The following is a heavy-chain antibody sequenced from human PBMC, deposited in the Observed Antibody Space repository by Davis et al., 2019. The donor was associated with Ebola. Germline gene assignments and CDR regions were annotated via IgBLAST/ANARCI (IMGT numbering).Heavy chain of an antibody. CDR2: IYDHST. J-gene: IGHJ6*02. V-gene: IGHV3-66*01. D-gene: IGHD6-6*01. CDR3: ARAYSSLSPDV. CDR1: GFTVSSNH. Sequence: GESLKISCAASGFTVSSNHMSWVRQAPGKGLEWVSVIYDHSTAYADSVRGRFIISRDKSNNTLYREMNSLRVDDTATYYCARAYSSLSPDVWGQGTTVAVSS.